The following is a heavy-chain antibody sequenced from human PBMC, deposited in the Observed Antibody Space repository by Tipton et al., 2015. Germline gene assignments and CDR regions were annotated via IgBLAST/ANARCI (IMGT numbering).Heavy chain of an antibody. D-gene: IGHD3-10*01. CDR1: GGSVSTSNYY. Sequence: LRLSCTVSGGSVSTSNYYWGWIRQSPGKGLEWIGYISYSGSTHYNPSLKRRVTISLDTSKNQFSLTLNSVTAADTAVYYWARHRGVGGLADYWGRGTLITVSS. CDR3: ARHRGVGGLADY. CDR2: ISYSGST. V-gene: IGHV4-61*01. J-gene: IGHJ4*02.